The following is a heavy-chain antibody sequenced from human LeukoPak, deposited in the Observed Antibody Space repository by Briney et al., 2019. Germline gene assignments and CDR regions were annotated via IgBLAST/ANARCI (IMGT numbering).Heavy chain of an antibody. Sequence: SVKVSCKASGGTVSSYAISWVRQAPGQGLEWMGGIIPIFGTANYAQKFQGRVTITADESTSTAYMELSSLRSEDTAVYYCARRRYYYDSSGPEHFDIWGQGTMVTVSS. CDR3: ARRRYYYDSSGPEHFDI. D-gene: IGHD3-22*01. J-gene: IGHJ3*02. CDR1: GGTVSSYA. V-gene: IGHV1-69*13. CDR2: IIPIFGTA.